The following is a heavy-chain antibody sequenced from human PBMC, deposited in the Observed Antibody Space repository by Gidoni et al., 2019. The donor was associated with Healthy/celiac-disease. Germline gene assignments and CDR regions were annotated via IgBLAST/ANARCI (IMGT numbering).Heavy chain of an antibody. CDR2: IWYDGSNK. Sequence: QVHLVESGGGVVQPGSSLSPSCAASGFTSSSDGMHWVRQAPGKGLEWVAVIWYDGSNKYYADSVKGRFTISRDNSKNTLYLQMNSLRAEDTAVYYCARAGVSGWYHDNWFDPWGQGTLVTVSS. CDR1: GFTSSSDG. CDR3: ARAGVSGWYHDNWFDP. D-gene: IGHD6-19*01. J-gene: IGHJ5*02. V-gene: IGHV3-33*01.